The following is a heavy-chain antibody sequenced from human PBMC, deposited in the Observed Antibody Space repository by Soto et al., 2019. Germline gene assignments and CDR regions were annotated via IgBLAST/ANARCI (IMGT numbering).Heavy chain of an antibody. V-gene: IGHV3-74*01. Sequence: GGSLRLSCAASGFTFSMYWMHWVRQVPGKGPEWVSRINDDGISTNYADSVKGRSTISRDNAKNTLYLQMNALRVEDTAVYYCTRGPRSTSTGTGAFWGQGTLVTVSS. CDR1: GFTFSMYW. CDR3: TRGPRSTSTGTGAF. J-gene: IGHJ4*02. D-gene: IGHD1-1*01. CDR2: INDDGIST.